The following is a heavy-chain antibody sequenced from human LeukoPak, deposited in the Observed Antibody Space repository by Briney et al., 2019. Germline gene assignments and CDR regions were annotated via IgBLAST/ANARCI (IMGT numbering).Heavy chain of an antibody. CDR3: ARAQANSRSVFDNWFDP. Sequence: GRSLRLSCAASGFTFSSYAMHWVRQAPGKGLEWVAVISYDGSNKYYADSVKGRFTISRDNSKNTLYPQMNSLRAEDTAVYYCARAQANSRSVFDNWFDPWGQGTLVTVSS. D-gene: IGHD6-13*01. J-gene: IGHJ5*02. CDR2: ISYDGSNK. CDR1: GFTFSSYA. V-gene: IGHV3-30-3*01.